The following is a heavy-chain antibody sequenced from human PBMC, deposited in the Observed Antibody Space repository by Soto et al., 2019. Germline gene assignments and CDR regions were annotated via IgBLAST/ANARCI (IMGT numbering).Heavy chain of an antibody. J-gene: IGHJ6*02. CDR3: ARDYGDYGPHGYYCVLDF. CDR1: GFTFSSYS. CDR2: ISGSGGST. Sequence: PGGSLRLSCAASGFTFSSYSMNWVRQAPGKGLEWVSAISGSGGSTYYADSVKGRFTISRDNSKNTLYLQMNSLRAEDTAVYYCARDYGDYGPHGYYCVLDFWAQGSSVIGSS. V-gene: IGHV3-23*01. D-gene: IGHD4-17*01.